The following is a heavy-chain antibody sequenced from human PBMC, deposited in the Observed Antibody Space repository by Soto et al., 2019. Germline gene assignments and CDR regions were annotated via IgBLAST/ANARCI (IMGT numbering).Heavy chain of an antibody. Sequence: GASVTVSFKACGYTFTSYYMHLVRQAPGQGLEWMGIINPSGGSTSYAQKFQGRVTMTRDTSTSTVYMELSSLRSEDTAVYYCTRGYTGYEYAFDIWGQGTMVTVSS. CDR3: TRGYTGYEYAFDI. D-gene: IGHD5-12*01. J-gene: IGHJ3*02. V-gene: IGHV1-46*01. CDR1: GYTFTSYY. CDR2: INPSGGST.